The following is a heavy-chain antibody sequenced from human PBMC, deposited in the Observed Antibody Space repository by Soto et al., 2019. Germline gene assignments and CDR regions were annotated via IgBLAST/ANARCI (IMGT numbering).Heavy chain of an antibody. D-gene: IGHD6-13*01. CDR3: TKISSSWYDYGFGY. V-gene: IGHV3-23*01. Sequence: RSVTLSCAASGFASGSYAMSWVRQAPGQGLEWGSAISGSGGSTYYADSVKGRFTISRDKSKNTLYLQSNSMRAEDTAVYYCTKISSSWYDYGFGYWGQGTLVTVSS. CDR1: GFASGSYA. J-gene: IGHJ4*01. CDR2: ISGSGGST.